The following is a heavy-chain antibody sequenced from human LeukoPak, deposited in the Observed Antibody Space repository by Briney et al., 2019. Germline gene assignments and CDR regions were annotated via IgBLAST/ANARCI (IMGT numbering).Heavy chain of an antibody. J-gene: IGHJ4*02. CDR3: AREGACGGDCYPHFDY. D-gene: IGHD2-21*02. CDR2: ISYDGSNK. CDR1: GFTFSSYA. Sequence: SGGTLRLSCAASGFTFSSYAMHWVRQAPGKGLEWVAVISYDGSNKYYADSVKGRFTISRDNSKNTLYLQMNSLRAEDTAVYYCAREGACGGDCYPHFDYWGQGTLVTVSS. V-gene: IGHV3-30-3*01.